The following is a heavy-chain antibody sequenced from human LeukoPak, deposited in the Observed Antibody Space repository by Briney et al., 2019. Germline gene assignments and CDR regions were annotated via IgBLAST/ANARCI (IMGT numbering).Heavy chain of an antibody. CDR1: GFTFSTFG. V-gene: IGHV3-21*01. CDR2: ITSTSSYI. D-gene: IGHD3-10*01. CDR3: ARAVSTYGLDS. J-gene: IGHJ4*02. Sequence: PGGSLRLSCAASGFTFSTFGMNWVRQAPGKGLECVSTITSTSSYIYYADSVKGRFTISRDDAKNSLYPQMNSLRAEDTAVYYCARAVSTYGLDSWGQGTLVTVSS.